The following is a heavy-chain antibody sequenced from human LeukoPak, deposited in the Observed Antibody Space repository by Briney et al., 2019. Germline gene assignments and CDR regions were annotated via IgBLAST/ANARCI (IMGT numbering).Heavy chain of an antibody. J-gene: IGHJ2*01. CDR2: IYTSGST. CDR3: ARDSTVVTAGGYWYFDL. Sequence: SETLSLTCTVSGGSISSYYWSWIRQPAGKGLEWIGRIYTSGSTNYNPSLKSRVTMSVDTSKNQSSLKLSSVTAADTAVYYCARDSTVVTAGGYWYFDLWGRGTLVTVSS. D-gene: IGHD4-23*01. V-gene: IGHV4-4*07. CDR1: GGSISSYY.